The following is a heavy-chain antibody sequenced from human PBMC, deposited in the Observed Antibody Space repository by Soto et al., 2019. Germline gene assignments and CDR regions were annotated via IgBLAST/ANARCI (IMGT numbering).Heavy chain of an antibody. CDR2: ISSSSSYI. J-gene: IGHJ6*03. CDR3: ARDSTDIVVVFYMDV. Sequence: GGSLRLSCAASGFTFSSYSMNWVRQAPGKGLEWVSSISSSSSYIYYADSVKGRFTISRDNAKNSLYLQMNSLRAEDTAVYYCARDSTDIVVVFYMDVWGKGTTVTVSS. CDR1: GFTFSSYS. D-gene: IGHD2-15*01. V-gene: IGHV3-21*01.